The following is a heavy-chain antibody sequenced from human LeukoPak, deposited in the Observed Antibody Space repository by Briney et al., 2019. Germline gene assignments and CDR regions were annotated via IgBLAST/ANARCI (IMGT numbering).Heavy chain of an antibody. Sequence: GGSLRLSCAASGFTFSSYEMNWVRQAPGKGPEWVSYISSSGTTMYYADSVKGRFTLSRDSAKNSLYLQMNTLRAEDTAVYYCARAVAGKVGYFDYWGQGTLVTVSS. J-gene: IGHJ4*02. CDR3: ARAVAGKVGYFDY. CDR2: ISSSGTTM. V-gene: IGHV3-48*03. CDR1: GFTFSSYE. D-gene: IGHD6-19*01.